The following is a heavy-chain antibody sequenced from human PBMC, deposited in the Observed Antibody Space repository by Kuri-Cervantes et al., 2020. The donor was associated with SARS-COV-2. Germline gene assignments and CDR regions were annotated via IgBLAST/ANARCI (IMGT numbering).Heavy chain of an antibody. J-gene: IGHJ5*02. D-gene: IGHD1-1*01. V-gene: IGHV4-39*07. CDR1: GGSISSSSYY. CDR3: ARSSPGTNWFDL. CDR2: IYYSGST. Sequence: ESLKISCTVSGGSISSSSYYWGWIRQPPGKGLEWIGSIYYSGSTYYNPSLKSRVTISVDTSKNQFSLKLSSVTAADTAVYYCARSSPGTNWFDLWGQGTLVTVSS.